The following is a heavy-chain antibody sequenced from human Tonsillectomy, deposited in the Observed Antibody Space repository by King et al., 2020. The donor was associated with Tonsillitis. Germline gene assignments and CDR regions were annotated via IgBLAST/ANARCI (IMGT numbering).Heavy chain of an antibody. V-gene: IGHV3-30*18. Sequence: VQLVESGGGVVQPGRSLRLSCAASGFTFSSYGMHWVRQAPGKGLKWVAVISYDGSNKYYADSVKGRFTISRDNSKNTLYLKMNSLRTDDTAVYYCAKFPPKYYYSYGYWFGNWYFHLWGRGTLVTVSS. D-gene: IGHD3-22*01. CDR3: AKFPPKYYYSYGYWFGNWYFHL. CDR1: GFTFSSYG. J-gene: IGHJ2*01. CDR2: ISYDGSNK.